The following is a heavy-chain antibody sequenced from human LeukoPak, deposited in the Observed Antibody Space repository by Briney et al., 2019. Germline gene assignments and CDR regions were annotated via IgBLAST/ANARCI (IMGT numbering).Heavy chain of an antibody. D-gene: IGHD3-22*01. V-gene: IGHV1-18*01. CDR1: GFTFPSYV. J-gene: IGHJ4*02. CDR2: ISAYNGNS. CDR3: ATAYDSSGTLDY. Sequence: VKVSCKASGFTFPSYVISWVRQAPGQGLEWMGWISAYNGNSNYAQKLQGRVTMTTDTSTSTAYMELRSLRSDDTAVYYCATAYDSSGTLDYWGQGTLVTVSS.